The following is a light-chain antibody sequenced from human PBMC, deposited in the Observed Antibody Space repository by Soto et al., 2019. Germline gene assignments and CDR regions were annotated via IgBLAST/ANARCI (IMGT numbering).Light chain of an antibody. CDR1: NIGSES. CDR3: QVWVGSSDQQV. V-gene: IGLV3-21*04. CDR2: YDS. Sequence: SYELTQPPSVSVAPGKTATITCGGNNIGSESVHWYQQKPGQAPVLVIYYDSARPSGIPERFSGSNSGNTATLSITRVEAGDEADYFCQVWVGSSDQQVFGGGTKLTVL. J-gene: IGLJ2*01.